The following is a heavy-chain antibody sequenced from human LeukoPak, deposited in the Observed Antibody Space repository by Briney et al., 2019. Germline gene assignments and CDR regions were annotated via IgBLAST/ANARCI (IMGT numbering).Heavy chain of an antibody. CDR2: ISSGSSYI. CDR3: ARDAGIDGTDFDY. J-gene: IGHJ4*02. D-gene: IGHD5-24*01. V-gene: IGHV3-21*01. CDR1: GFTFSSYS. Sequence: PGGSLRLSCAASGFTFSSYSMNWVRQAPGKGLEWVSSISSGSSYIYYADSVKGRFTISRDNAKNSLSLQLNSLRVEDTAVYYCARDAGIDGTDFDYWGQGALVTVSS.